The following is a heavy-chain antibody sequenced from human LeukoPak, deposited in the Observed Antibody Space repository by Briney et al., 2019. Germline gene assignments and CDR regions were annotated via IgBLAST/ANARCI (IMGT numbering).Heavy chain of an antibody. J-gene: IGHJ4*02. V-gene: IGHV3-48*03. D-gene: IGHD5-24*01. CDR3: ARERDGYNDY. CDR2: ISSSGSTI. Sequence: AGGSLRLSCAASGFTFSSYEMNWVRQAPGKGLEWVSYISSSGSTIYYADSVKGRFTISRDNAKNSLYLQMNSLRAEGTAVYYCARERDGYNDYWGQGTLVTVSS. CDR1: GFTFSSYE.